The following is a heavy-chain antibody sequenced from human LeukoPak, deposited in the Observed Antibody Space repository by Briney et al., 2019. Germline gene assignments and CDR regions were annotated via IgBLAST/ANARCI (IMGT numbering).Heavy chain of an antibody. CDR1: GGSFSGYY. Sequence: SETLSLTCAVYGGSFSGYYWSWIRQPPGKGLEWIGEINHSGSTNYNPSLTSRVTISVDTSKNQFSLKLSSVTAADTAVYYCASGGVLTYYYGSGSVDYWGQGTLVTVSS. CDR2: INHSGST. D-gene: IGHD3-10*01. J-gene: IGHJ4*02. CDR3: ASGGVLTYYYGSGSVDY. V-gene: IGHV4-34*01.